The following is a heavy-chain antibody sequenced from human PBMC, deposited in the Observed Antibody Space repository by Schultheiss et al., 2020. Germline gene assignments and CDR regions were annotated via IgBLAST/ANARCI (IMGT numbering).Heavy chain of an antibody. V-gene: IGHV4-59*01. J-gene: IGHJ6*03. D-gene: IGHD2-2*02. CDR1: GGSISSYY. CDR3: ARSYSCSSTSCYNYYYYYMDV. CDR2: IYYSGST. Sequence: SETLSLTCTVSGGSISSYYWSWIRQPPGKGLEWIGYIYYSGSTNYNPSLKSRVTISVDTSKNQFSLKLSSVTAADTAVYYCARSYSCSSTSCYNYYYYYMDVWGKGTTVNGYS.